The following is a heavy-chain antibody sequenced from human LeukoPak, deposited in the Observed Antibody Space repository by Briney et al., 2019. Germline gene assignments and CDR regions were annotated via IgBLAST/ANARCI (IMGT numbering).Heavy chain of an antibody. CDR3: AKVSSGPLGDSSGYDLFFDY. CDR2: ISGRGGIT. D-gene: IGHD3-22*01. CDR1: GFTFSSYA. J-gene: IGHJ4*02. V-gene: IGHV3-23*01. Sequence: VGSLRLSCEASGFTFSSYAMSWVRQAPGKGLEWVSAISGRGGITYSADSVKGRFTMSIDKSKNTLYLQMNSMRAEDTAVSYCAKVSSGPLGDSSGYDLFFDYWGQGTLVTVSS.